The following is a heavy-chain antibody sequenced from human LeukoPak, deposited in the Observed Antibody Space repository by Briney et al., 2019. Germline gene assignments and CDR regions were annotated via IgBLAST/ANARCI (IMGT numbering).Heavy chain of an antibody. V-gene: IGHV3-23*01. CDR1: GFTFSTEA. CDR2: ISDSSRTT. J-gene: IGHJ4*02. CDR3: AKKLGFIPQFDY. Sequence: GGSLRLSCEVSGFTFSTEAMTWVRQAPGRGLEWVSSISDSSRTTYYADSVQGRFTISRDNSRNTVYLQMNSLRVEDTAFYYCAKKLGFIPQFDYWSQGTLVAVSS. D-gene: IGHD6-13*01.